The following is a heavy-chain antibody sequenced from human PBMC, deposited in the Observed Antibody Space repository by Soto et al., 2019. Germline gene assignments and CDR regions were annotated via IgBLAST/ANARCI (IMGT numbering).Heavy chain of an antibody. V-gene: IGHV3-23*01. D-gene: IGHD6-13*01. CDR1: GFTFSSYV. J-gene: IGHJ4*02. Sequence: LRLSCAASGFTFSSYVMSWVRQAPGKGLEWVSGISGSGGSTYYADSVKGRFTISRDNSKNTLYLQMNSLRAEDTAVYHCAKAKTNSWYYFDYWGQGAPVTVSS. CDR2: ISGSGGST. CDR3: AKAKTNSWYYFDY.